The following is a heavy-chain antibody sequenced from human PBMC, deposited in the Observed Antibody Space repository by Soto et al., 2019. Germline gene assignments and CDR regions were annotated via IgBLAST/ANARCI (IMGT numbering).Heavy chain of an antibody. CDR2: IYHSGST. D-gene: IGHD3-22*01. CDR3: ARGFTYYYDSSGYYGDAFDI. Sequence: PSETLCLTCAVSGGSISSGGYSWSWIRQPPGKGLEWIGYIYHSGSTYYNPSLKSRVTISVDRSKNQFSLKLSSVTAADTAVYYCARGFTYYYDSSGYYGDAFDIWGQGTMVT. J-gene: IGHJ3*02. CDR1: GGSISSGGYS. V-gene: IGHV4-30-2*01.